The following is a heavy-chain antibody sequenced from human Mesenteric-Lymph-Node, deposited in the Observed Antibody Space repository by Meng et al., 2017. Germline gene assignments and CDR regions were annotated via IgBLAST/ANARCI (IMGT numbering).Heavy chain of an antibody. J-gene: IGHJ2*01. Sequence: SETLSLTCNVSGGSVSSGSYYWSWIRQPPGKGLEWIGLIHYSGSRNYNPSLKSRVTISVDTSKNQFSLKLSSVTAADTAVYYCARGPGRCTTGVCFTSYWYFDLWGRGTLVTVSS. CDR1: GGSVSSGSYY. CDR2: IHYSGSR. V-gene: IGHV4-61*01. CDR3: ARGPGRCTTGVCFTSYWYFDL. D-gene: IGHD2-8*01.